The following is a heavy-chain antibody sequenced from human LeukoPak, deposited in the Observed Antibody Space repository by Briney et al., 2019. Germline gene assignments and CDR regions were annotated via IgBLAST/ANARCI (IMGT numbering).Heavy chain of an antibody. CDR3: ARQLSITGTTGYYFMDV. J-gene: IGHJ6*03. CDR1: GESFSGDY. V-gene: IGHV4-34*01. Sequence: SETLSLICAVYGESFSGDYWSWIRQPPGKGLEWIGEIYHSGNTNYNPSLKSRVTISIDTSKNQFSLKLSSVTAADTAVYYCARQLSITGTTGYYFMDVWGKGTTVTVSS. CDR2: IYHSGNT. D-gene: IGHD1-7*01.